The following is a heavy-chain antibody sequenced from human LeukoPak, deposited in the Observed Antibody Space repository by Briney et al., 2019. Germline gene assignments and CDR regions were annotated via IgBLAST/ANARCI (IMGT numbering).Heavy chain of an antibody. CDR1: GFTFSTYG. CDR3: ARPHTGFDS. Sequence: PGGSLRLSCTASGFTFSTYGMSWVRQAPGKGLVWLSRINGDGSITVYADSVKGRFTISRDNARNTFYLQLNSLRVEDTAVYYCARPHTGFDSWGQGTLVTVSS. CDR2: INGDGSIT. V-gene: IGHV3-74*01. J-gene: IGHJ4*02.